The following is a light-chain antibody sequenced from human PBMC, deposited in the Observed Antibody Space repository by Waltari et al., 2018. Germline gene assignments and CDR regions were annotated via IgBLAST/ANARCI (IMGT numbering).Light chain of an antibody. CDR3: AAWDDSLNGRV. Sequence: QSVLTQPPSASGTPGQGVTISCSGRSPNIGRNTVSWYQQFPGTAPRLLMHTDNQRPSGVPDRFSGSKSGTSASLAISGLQSEDEAHYFCAAWDDSLNGRVFGGGTKVTVL. J-gene: IGLJ3*02. CDR2: TDN. CDR1: SPNIGRNT. V-gene: IGLV1-44*01.